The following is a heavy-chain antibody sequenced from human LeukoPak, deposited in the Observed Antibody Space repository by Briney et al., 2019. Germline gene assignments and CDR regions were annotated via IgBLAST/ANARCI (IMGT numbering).Heavy chain of an antibody. J-gene: IGHJ4*02. CDR3: ASVRAVAGSGYFDY. CDR2: INHSGST. CDR1: GGSFRGYC. D-gene: IGHD6-19*01. V-gene: IGHV4-34*01. Sequence: PSETLSLTCAVHGGSFRGYCWSWIRQPPGKGLERNGEINHSGSTNYNPSLKSRVTISVDTSKNQFSLKLSSVTAADTAVYYCASVRAVAGSGYFDYWGQGTLVTVSS.